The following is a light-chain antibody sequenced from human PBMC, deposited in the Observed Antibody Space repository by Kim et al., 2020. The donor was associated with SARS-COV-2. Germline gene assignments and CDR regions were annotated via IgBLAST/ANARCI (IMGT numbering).Light chain of an antibody. J-gene: IGKJ4*01. CDR2: FAS. CDR1: QSVSNN. CDR3: QQYNSLPLFGGGTTVE. V-gene: IGKV3-15*01. Sequence: TLSCRASQSVSNNLAWYQQKPGQPPRLLIYFASTRANGIPARFSGSGSGIEFTLTISSLEPEDFAVYYCQQYNSLPLFGGGTTVEIGGGTKVDIK.